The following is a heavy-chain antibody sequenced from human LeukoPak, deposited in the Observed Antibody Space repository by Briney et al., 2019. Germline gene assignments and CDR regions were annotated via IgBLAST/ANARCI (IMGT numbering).Heavy chain of an antibody. V-gene: IGHV4-38-2*02. CDR3: ARDPNSSSWFHWFDP. Sequence: SETLSLTCAVSGYSISSGYYWGWIRQPPGKGLEWIGSIYHSGSTYYNPSLKSRVTISVDTSKNQFSLKLSSVTAADTAVHYCARDPNSSSWFHWFDPWGQGTLVTVSS. CDR2: IYHSGST. CDR1: GYSISSGYY. D-gene: IGHD6-13*01. J-gene: IGHJ5*02.